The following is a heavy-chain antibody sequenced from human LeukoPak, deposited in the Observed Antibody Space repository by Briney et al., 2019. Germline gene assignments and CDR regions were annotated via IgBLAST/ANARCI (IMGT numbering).Heavy chain of an antibody. CDR2: IYSNGHI. D-gene: IGHD3-10*01. Sequence: PSETLSLTCSVSSDSISSSSYLWVWVRQPPGKGLEWIGDIYSNGHISYNPSLKSRAAISVDTSKNQFSLNLSSVTAADTAVYYCARRHYGSGNIDSWGQGTLVTVSS. J-gene: IGHJ4*02. CDR1: SDSISSSSYL. V-gene: IGHV4-39*01. CDR3: ARRHYGSGNIDS.